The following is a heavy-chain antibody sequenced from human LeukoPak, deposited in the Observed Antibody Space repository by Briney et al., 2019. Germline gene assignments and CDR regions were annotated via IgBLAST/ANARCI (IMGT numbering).Heavy chain of an antibody. CDR2: ISSSSSYI. J-gene: IGHJ6*02. Sequence: PGGSLRLSCAASGFTFSSYSMNWVRQAPGKRLEWVSPISSSSSYIYYADSVKGRFTISRDNAKNSLYLQMNSLRAEDTAVYYCARAGYYGSGSYIYYYGMDVWGQGTTVTVSS. V-gene: IGHV3-21*01. CDR3: ARAGYYGSGSYIYYYGMDV. D-gene: IGHD3-10*01. CDR1: GFTFSSYS.